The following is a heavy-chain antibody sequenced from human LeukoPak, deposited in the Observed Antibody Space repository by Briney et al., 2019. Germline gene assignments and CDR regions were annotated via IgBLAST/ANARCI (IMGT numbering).Heavy chain of an antibody. J-gene: IGHJ4*02. Sequence: GESLKISCEASGYTFTHQWIGWVRQMVGRGLEWVGIIYPRDSDTRYSPSFQGHVTISADTSINTAYLEWSSLEASDTAMYYCATHSDVIGAIWGQGTLVTVSS. D-gene: IGHD3-10*01. CDR1: GYTFTHQW. CDR2: IYPRDSDT. CDR3: ATHSDVIGAI. V-gene: IGHV5-51*01.